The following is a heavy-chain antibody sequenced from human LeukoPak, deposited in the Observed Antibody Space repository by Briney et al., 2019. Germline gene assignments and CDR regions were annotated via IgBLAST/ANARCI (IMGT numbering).Heavy chain of an antibody. CDR3: ARDQHYDVLTAFGLDV. J-gene: IGHJ6*02. D-gene: IGHD3-9*01. CDR2: IRYGGTNE. V-gene: IGHV3-30*02. Sequence: GGSLRLSCAASGFTFSSFVMHWVRQAPGKGLEGVAFIRYGGTNEYYADSAKGRFTISRDNSKNTLSLLMNGLRVEDTAVYYCARDQHYDVLTAFGLDVWGQGTTVTVSS. CDR1: GFTFSSFV.